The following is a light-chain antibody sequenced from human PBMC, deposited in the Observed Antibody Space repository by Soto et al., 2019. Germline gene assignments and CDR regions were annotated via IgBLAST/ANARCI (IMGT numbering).Light chain of an antibody. CDR3: QSYDDSLSAFYV. J-gene: IGLJ1*01. CDR2: GNN. V-gene: IGLV1-40*01. Sequence: QLVLTQPPSVSGAPGQRITISCSGGSSNIGSRYDVHWYQQLPGTAPKLLIYGNNNRPSGVPDRFSGSKSGTSASLAITGLQAEDEADYYCQSYDDSLSAFYVFGTGTKLTVL. CDR1: SSNIGSRYD.